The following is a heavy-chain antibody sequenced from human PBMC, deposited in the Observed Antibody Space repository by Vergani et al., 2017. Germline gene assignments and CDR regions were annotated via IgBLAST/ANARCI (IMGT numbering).Heavy chain of an antibody. V-gene: IGHV4-59*08. D-gene: IGHD3-16*01. CDR1: GGSISSYY. CDR2: SYYSGST. J-gene: IGHJ3*02. Sequence: QVQLQESGPGLVKPSETLSLTCTVSGGSISSYYWSWVRQPPGKGLEWIGYSYYSGSTNYNPSLKSRVTISVDTSRNQISLKLTSVTATDTAIYFCARGNPYVDFDIWGQGTMITVSS. CDR3: ARGNPYVDFDI.